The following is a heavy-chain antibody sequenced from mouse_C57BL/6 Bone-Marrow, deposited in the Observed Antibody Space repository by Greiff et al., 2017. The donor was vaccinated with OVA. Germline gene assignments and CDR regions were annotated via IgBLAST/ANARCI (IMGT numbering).Heavy chain of an antibody. V-gene: IGHV3-6*01. Sequence: EVKLQESGPGLVKPSQSLSLTCSVTGYSITSGYYWNWIRQFPGNKLEWMGYISYDGSNNYNPSLKNRISITRDTSKNQFFLKLNSVTTEDTATYYCAREPSTVVVHWYFDVWGTGTTVTVSS. CDR3: AREPSTVVVHWYFDV. CDR2: ISYDGSN. D-gene: IGHD1-1*01. CDR1: GYSITSGYY. J-gene: IGHJ1*03.